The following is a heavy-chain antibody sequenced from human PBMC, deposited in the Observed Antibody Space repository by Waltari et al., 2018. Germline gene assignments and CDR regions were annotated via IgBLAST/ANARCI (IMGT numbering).Heavy chain of an antibody. V-gene: IGHV3-74*03. CDR2: MKTDGTSI. CDR3: TTNPGY. CDR1: GFSTDYW. Sequence: EVQLVESGGGLVQPGGSLRLSCAASGFSTDYWLDWVRQAPGKGLAWVSRMKTDGTSITYADSVKGRFTISRDSAKNTYYLQMNGLRAEDTAVYYCTTNPGYWGQGTLVTVSS. J-gene: IGHJ4*02.